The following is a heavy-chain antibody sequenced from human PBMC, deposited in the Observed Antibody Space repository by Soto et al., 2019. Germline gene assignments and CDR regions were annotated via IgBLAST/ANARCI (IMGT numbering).Heavy chain of an antibody. V-gene: IGHV3-30*18. J-gene: IGHJ6*02. Sequence: QVQLVESGGGVVQPGRSLRLSCEASGFIFSDYGMHWVRQAPGKGLEWVALISYDGTNKNYADSVRGRFTISRDDSKNTLYLQMNNLRADDTALYYCAKDRATYYYDSSDYFYYFGMDLWGQGTTVTVSS. D-gene: IGHD3-22*01. CDR2: ISYDGTNK. CDR3: AKDRATYYYDSSDYFYYFGMDL. CDR1: GFIFSDYG.